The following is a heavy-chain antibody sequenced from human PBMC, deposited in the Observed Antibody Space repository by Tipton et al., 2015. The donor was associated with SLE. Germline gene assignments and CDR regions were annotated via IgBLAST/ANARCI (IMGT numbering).Heavy chain of an antibody. CDR1: DGSISNYY. Sequence: TLSLTCSVSDGSISNYYWSWIRQPPGKGLEWIGYVHYNGNNHNNPSLKSRLTISLDRSKNQFSLNLRSVTATDTAVYYCARGAYDWGSYFVDSWGQGTLVSVSS. J-gene: IGHJ5*01. V-gene: IGHV4-59*01. CDR3: ARGAYDWGSYFVDS. D-gene: IGHD7-27*01. CDR2: VHYNGNN.